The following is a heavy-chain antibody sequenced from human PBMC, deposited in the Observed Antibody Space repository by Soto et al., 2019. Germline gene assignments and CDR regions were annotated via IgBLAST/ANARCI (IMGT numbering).Heavy chain of an antibody. Sequence: PGGSLRLSCTASGFTFSGYAMSWVRQAPGKGLEWVSGISGSGGSTYYADSVKGRFTISRDNSKNTLYLQMNSLRAEDTAIYYCAKDRYSTNWNDAFDIWGQGTMVTVSS. CDR1: GFTFSGYA. D-gene: IGHD6-13*01. V-gene: IGHV3-23*01. CDR2: ISGSGGST. J-gene: IGHJ3*02. CDR3: AKDRYSTNWNDAFDI.